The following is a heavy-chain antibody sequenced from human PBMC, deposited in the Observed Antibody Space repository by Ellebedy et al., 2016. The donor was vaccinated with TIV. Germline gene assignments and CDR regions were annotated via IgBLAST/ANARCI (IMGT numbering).Heavy chain of an antibody. CDR3: ARDAVVATIFPIHTDV. CDR2: FDPEDGET. Sequence: AASVKVSCKVSGYTLTELSMHWVRQAPGKGLEWMGGFDPEDGETIYAQKFQGRVTMTEDTSTDTAYMELSSLRSEDTAVYYCARDAVVATIFPIHTDVWGQGTTVTVSS. CDR1: GYTLTELS. V-gene: IGHV1-24*01. J-gene: IGHJ6*02. D-gene: IGHD5-12*01.